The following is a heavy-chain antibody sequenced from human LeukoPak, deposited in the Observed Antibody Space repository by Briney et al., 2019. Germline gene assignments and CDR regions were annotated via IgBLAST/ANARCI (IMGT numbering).Heavy chain of an antibody. Sequence: PGGSLRLSCAASGFTFSSYGMHWVRQAPGKGLEWVAFIRYDGSNKYYADSVKGRFTISRDNSKNTLYLQMNSLRAEDTAVYYCAKGEQWLVLLGYYFDYWGQGTLVTVSS. J-gene: IGHJ4*02. CDR1: GFTFSSYG. D-gene: IGHD6-19*01. V-gene: IGHV3-30*02. CDR3: AKGEQWLVLLGYYFDY. CDR2: IRYDGSNK.